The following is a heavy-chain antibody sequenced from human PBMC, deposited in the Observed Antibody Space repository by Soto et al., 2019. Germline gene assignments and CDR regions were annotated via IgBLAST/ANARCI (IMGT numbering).Heavy chain of an antibody. Sequence: ASVKVSCKASGYTFTGYYMHWVRQAPGQGLEWMGWINPNSGGTNYAQKFQGWVTMTRDTSISTAYMELSRLRSDDTAVYYCARESRPYGGDAFDTWGEETMVTVSS. CDR2: INPNSGGT. V-gene: IGHV1-2*04. J-gene: IGHJ3*02. CDR3: ARESRPYGGDAFDT. D-gene: IGHD4-17*01. CDR1: GYTFTGYY.